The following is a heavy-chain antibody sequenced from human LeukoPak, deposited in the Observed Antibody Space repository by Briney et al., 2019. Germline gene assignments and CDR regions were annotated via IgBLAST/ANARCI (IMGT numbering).Heavy chain of an antibody. CDR1: GYTFTSYA. V-gene: IGHV1-3*03. D-gene: IGHD6-13*01. J-gene: IGHJ4*02. CDR3: ARAEAAAAPRLFDY. CDR2: INAGNGNT. Sequence: ASVKVSCKASGYTFTSYAMHWVRQAPGQRLGWMGWINAGNGNTKYSQEFQGRVTITRDTSASTAYMELSSLRSEDMAVYYCARAEAAAAPRLFDYWGQGTLVTVSS.